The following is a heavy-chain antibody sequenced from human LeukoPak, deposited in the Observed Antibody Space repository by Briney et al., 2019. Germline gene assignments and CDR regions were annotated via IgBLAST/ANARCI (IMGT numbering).Heavy chain of an antibody. V-gene: IGHV4-34*01. J-gene: IGHJ5*02. CDR3: ARRGSSNWFDP. D-gene: IGHD1-26*01. Sequence: SETLSLTCAVYGGSFSGYYWSWIRQPPGKGLEWIGEINHSGSTNYNPSLKSRVTISVDTSKNQFSLKLSSVTAADTAVYYCARRGSSNWFDPWGQGTLVTVSS. CDR1: GGSFSGYY. CDR2: INHSGST.